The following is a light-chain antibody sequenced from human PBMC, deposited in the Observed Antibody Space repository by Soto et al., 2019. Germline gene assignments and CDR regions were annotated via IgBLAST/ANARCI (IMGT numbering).Light chain of an antibody. CDR1: QAIDSW. J-gene: IGKJ5*01. CDR2: AAS. CDR3: QQIKSYPIT. V-gene: IGKV1-9*01. Sequence: DIQMTQSPSSVSASVFDRVTITFLASQAIDSWLAWYQQKPGKAPKLLIYAASTLQSGVPSRFSGSGSGTEFTLTISSLQPEDFAIYCCQQIKSYPITCGKGTRREIK.